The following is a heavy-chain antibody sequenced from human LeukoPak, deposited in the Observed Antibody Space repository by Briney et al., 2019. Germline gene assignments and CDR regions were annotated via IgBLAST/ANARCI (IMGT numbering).Heavy chain of an antibody. V-gene: IGHV1-69*06. CDR3: ARVYDFWSGTFDY. CDR1: GYTFTSYY. CDR2: IIPIFGTA. D-gene: IGHD3-3*01. J-gene: IGHJ4*02. Sequence: SVKVSCKASGYTFTSYYMHWVRQAPGQGLEWMGGIIPIFGTANYAQKFQGRVTITADKSTSTAYMELSSLRSEDTAVYYCARVYDFWSGTFDYWGQGTLVTVSS.